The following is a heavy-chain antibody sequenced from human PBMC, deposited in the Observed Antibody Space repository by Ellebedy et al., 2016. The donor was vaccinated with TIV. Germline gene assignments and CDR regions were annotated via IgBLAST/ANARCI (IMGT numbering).Heavy chain of an antibody. CDR1: GFSFRNYA. D-gene: IGHD5-12*01. V-gene: IGHV3-30*18. Sequence: GESLKISXAASGFSFRNYAMHWVRQAPGKGLEWVAVMSSDGSNEYYADSVKGRFTISRDNLKNTLFLQMNSLRPEDTAVYYCAKGGAYDSLTYYYYYMDVWGEGTTVTVSS. CDR2: MSSDGSNE. J-gene: IGHJ6*03. CDR3: AKGGAYDSLTYYYYYMDV.